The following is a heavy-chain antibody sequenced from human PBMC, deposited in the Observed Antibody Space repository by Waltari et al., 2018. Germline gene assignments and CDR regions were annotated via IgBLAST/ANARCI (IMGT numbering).Heavy chain of an antibody. D-gene: IGHD6-6*01. CDR1: GFTFSSYG. V-gene: IGHV3-30*02. CDR2: IRYDGSNK. Sequence: QVQLVESGGGVVQPGGSLRLSCAASGFTFSSYGMHGVRQAPGKGLAGVALIRYDGSNKYYADSVKGRFTISRDNSKNTLYLQMNSLRAEDTAVYYCAKGGVAARQVDYWGQGTLVTVSS. CDR3: AKGGVAARQVDY. J-gene: IGHJ4*02.